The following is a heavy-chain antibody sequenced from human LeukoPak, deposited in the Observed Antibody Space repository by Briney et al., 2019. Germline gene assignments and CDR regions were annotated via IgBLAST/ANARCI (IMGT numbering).Heavy chain of an antibody. V-gene: IGHV3-23*01. D-gene: IGHD6-19*01. CDR3: AKPKIAVAGYFDY. Sequence: GGSLRLSCVASGFTFSSYWMHWVRQAPGKGLEWVSAISGSGGSTYYADSVKGRFTISRDNSKNTLYLQMNSLRAEDTAVYYCAKPKIAVAGYFDYWGQGTLVTVSS. J-gene: IGHJ4*02. CDR1: GFTFSSYW. CDR2: ISGSGGST.